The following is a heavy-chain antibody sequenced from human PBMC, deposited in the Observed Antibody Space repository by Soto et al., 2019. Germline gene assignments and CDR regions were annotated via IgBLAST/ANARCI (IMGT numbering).Heavy chain of an antibody. Sequence: GGSLRLSCAASGFTFSSYSMNWVRQAPGKGLEWVSSISSSSSYIYYADSVKGRFTISRDNAKNSLYLQMNSLRAEDTAVYYCARDRDGNNWFDPWGQRTLVTVSS. D-gene: IGHD3-10*01. J-gene: IGHJ5*02. CDR3: ARDRDGNNWFDP. CDR2: ISSSSSYI. V-gene: IGHV3-21*01. CDR1: GFTFSSYS.